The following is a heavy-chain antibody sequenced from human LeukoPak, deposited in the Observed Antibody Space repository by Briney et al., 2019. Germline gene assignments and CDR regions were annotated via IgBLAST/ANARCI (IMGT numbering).Heavy chain of an antibody. D-gene: IGHD1-1*01. CDR3: ARGRYAGSFDY. Sequence: PSETMSLTCAVYGGSFSGYYWSWIRQPPAKGLEWIGEINHSGSTNYNPSLKSRVTISVDTSKNQFSLKLSSVTTADTAVYYCARGRYAGSFDYWGQGTLVTVSS. V-gene: IGHV4-34*01. J-gene: IGHJ4*02. CDR2: INHSGST. CDR1: GGSFSGYY.